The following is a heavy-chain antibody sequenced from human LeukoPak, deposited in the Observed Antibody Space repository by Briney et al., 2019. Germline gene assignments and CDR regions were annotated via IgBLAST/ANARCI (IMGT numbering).Heavy chain of an antibody. CDR3: ARDRRGLFGYMDV. V-gene: IGHV1-46*01. Sequence: ASVKVSCKASGYTFTSYYIHWVRQAPGEGLEWMGIINPSGGSTSYAQNFQGRVTMTRDMSTSTVYMELSSLRSEDTAVYYCARDRRGLFGYMDVWGKGTTVTISS. CDR1: GYTFTSYY. CDR2: INPSGGST. J-gene: IGHJ6*03. D-gene: IGHD2-8*02.